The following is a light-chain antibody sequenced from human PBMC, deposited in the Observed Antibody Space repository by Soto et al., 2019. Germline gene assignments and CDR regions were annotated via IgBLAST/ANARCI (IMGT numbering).Light chain of an antibody. CDR2: GAS. CDR3: QQYGSSPTT. CDR1: QSVSTSY. V-gene: IGKV3-20*01. J-gene: IGKJ1*01. Sequence: DIVLTQSPGTLSLSPGETATLCCRASQSVSTSYLAWYQQKPGQAPRLLIFGASSRATGIPDRFIGSGSGTDFTLTISRLEPEDFAVYYCQQYGSSPTTFGQGTKVEIK.